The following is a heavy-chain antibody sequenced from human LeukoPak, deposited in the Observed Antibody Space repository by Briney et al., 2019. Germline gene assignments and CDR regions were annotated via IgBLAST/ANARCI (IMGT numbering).Heavy chain of an antibody. Sequence: GGSLRLPCVASGLTFSSFWMSWVRQAPGKGLEWVSVLYRGGSTYYADSVKGRFTISRDNSKNTLYLQMNSLRAEDTAVYYCARRSFYGDYVDYFDYWGQGTLVTVSS. J-gene: IGHJ4*02. D-gene: IGHD4-17*01. CDR3: ARRSFYGDYVDYFDY. CDR2: LYRGGST. CDR1: GLTFSSFW. V-gene: IGHV3-66*01.